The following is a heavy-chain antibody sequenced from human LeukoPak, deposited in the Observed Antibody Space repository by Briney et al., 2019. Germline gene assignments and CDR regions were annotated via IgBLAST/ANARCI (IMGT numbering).Heavy chain of an antibody. CDR3: ARVSTGGPRRHFDY. CDR1: GGSISTYY. V-gene: IGHV4-59*01. Sequence: SETLSLTCTVSGGSISTYYWSWIRQPPGKGLEWIGYIYYTGSTSYNPSLKSRVTMSLDASKNQFSLELNSVTPADTAVYYCARVSTGGPRRHFDYWGQGTLVTVSS. CDR2: IYYTGST. J-gene: IGHJ4*02. D-gene: IGHD7-27*01.